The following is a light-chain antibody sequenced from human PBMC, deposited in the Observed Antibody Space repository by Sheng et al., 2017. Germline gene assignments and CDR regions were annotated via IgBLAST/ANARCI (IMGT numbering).Light chain of an antibody. CDR2: GAS. V-gene: IGKV3D-20*02. CDR1: QRISSSF. Sequence: EIVLTQSPGTLSFSPGERATLSCRASQRISSSFLAWYQQKPGQAPRLVIYGASNRATGIPARFSGSGSGTDFTLTISSLEPEDSAIYYCQQRRNWPLTFGGGTKVEIK. J-gene: IGKJ4*01. CDR3: QQRRNWPLT.